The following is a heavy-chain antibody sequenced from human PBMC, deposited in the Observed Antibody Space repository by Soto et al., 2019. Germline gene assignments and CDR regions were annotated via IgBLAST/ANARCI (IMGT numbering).Heavy chain of an antibody. D-gene: IGHD6-6*01. CDR2: IYWDDAK. CDR3: AHKRPPSISDY. CDR1: GFSLTTSGVG. Sequence: QITLKECGPTLVKPTQPLTLTCTFSGFSLTTSGVGVGWIRQPPGKALQWLALIYWDDAKRYIPSLQSRLTITEDSSKHQVVLTMTNMDPAYTATYYCAHKRPPSISDYWGPGTLGHGSS. J-gene: IGHJ4*01. V-gene: IGHV2-5*02.